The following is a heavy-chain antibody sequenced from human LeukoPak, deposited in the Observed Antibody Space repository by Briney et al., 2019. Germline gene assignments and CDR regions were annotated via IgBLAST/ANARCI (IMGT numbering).Heavy chain of an antibody. V-gene: IGHV4-4*07. CDR2: IYTSGST. CDR3: ARRGIIPYWYFDL. CDR1: GGSISSYY. J-gene: IGHJ2*01. Sequence: PSETLSLTCTVSGGSISSYYWSWIRQPAGKGLEWIGRIYTSGSTNYNPSLKSRVTISQDTSKNQFSLKLSSVTAADTAVYYCARRGIIPYWYFDLWGRGTLVTVSS. D-gene: IGHD3-16*01.